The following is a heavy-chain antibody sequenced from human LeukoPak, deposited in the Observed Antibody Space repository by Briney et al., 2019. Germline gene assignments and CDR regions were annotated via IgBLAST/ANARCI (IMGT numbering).Heavy chain of an antibody. J-gene: IGHJ4*02. Sequence: GRSLRLSCAASGFTFSSYAMHWVRQAPGKGLEWVAVISYDGSNKYYADSVKGRFTISRGNSKNTLYLQMNSLRAEDTAVYYCARDSALPTWYYYGSGSFLDDYWGQGTLVTVSS. CDR1: GFTFSSYA. CDR2: ISYDGSNK. V-gene: IGHV3-30*04. D-gene: IGHD3-10*01. CDR3: ARDSALPTWYYYGSGSFLDDY.